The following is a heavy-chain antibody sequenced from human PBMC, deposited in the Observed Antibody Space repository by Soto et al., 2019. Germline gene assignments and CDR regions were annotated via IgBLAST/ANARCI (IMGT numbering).Heavy chain of an antibody. CDR2: INAGNGNT. CDR3: ARVGWFGEFNDAFDI. Sequence: GASVKVSCKASGYTFTSYAMHWVRQAPGQRLEWVGWINAGNGNTKYSQKFQGRVTITRDTSASTAYMELSSLRSEDTAVYYCARVGWFGEFNDAFDIWGQGTMVTVSS. CDR1: GYTFTSYA. J-gene: IGHJ3*02. D-gene: IGHD3-10*01. V-gene: IGHV1-3*01.